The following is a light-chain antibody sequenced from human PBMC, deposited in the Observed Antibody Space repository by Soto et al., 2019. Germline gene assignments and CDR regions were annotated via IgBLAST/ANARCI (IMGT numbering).Light chain of an antibody. CDR1: QGISNY. J-gene: IGKJ3*01. CDR3: QKYDSAPFT. CDR2: AAS. V-gene: IGKV1-27*01. Sequence: DIQMTQSPSPLSASVGDRVTITCRASQGISNYLAGYQQKPGKVTKLLIYAASTLQSGVAYRFSGSGSGTDFTLTISSLQPEDVATYYCQKYDSAPFTFDPGTKVDIK.